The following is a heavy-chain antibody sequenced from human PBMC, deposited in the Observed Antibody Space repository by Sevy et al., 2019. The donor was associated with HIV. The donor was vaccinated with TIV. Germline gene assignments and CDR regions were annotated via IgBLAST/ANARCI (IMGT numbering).Heavy chain of an antibody. Sequence: AENLSLTCTVTGGSISGSSWSWIRQPPGKGLEWIGNVLASAITNYNPSLKSRVTISLDTSESQSSLILNSVTAADTRVYYCARHGSYGDYVPNDPPLDYWGRGILVPVSS. CDR1: GGSISGSS. CDR3: ARHGSYGDYVPNDPPLDY. CDR2: VLASAIT. J-gene: IGHJ4*01. V-gene: IGHV4-59*08. D-gene: IGHD4-17*01.